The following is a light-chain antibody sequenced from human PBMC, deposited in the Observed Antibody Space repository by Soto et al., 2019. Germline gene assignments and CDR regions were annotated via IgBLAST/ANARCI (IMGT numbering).Light chain of an antibody. CDR3: QHCDSLPLT. CDR1: QDISNS. Sequence: DIQMTQSPPSLSASVGDRVTISCQASQDISNSLNWYQQKPGKAPKLLIYDASNLETGVPSRFSGSGSGTDFTFTISSLQPEDIATYYCQHCDSLPLTFGQGTQLEIK. J-gene: IGKJ5*01. V-gene: IGKV1-33*01. CDR2: DAS.